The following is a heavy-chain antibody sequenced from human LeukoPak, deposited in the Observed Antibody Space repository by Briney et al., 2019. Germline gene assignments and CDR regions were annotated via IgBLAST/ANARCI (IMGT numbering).Heavy chain of an antibody. D-gene: IGHD1-1*01. CDR2: IYYSGST. Sequence: SETLSLTCTVSGGSISSSVYYWGWIRQPPGKGLEWIGSIYYSGSTYYNPSLKSRVTISVDTSKNQFSLKLSSVTAADTAVYYCAREGTAGTNLNCFDPWGQGTLVTVSS. V-gene: IGHV4-39*07. J-gene: IGHJ5*02. CDR3: AREGTAGTNLNCFDP. CDR1: GGSISSSVYY.